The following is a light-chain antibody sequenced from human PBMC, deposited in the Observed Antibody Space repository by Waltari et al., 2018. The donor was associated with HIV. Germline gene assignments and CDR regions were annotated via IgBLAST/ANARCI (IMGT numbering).Light chain of an antibody. CDR1: QGLLYSDGNTY. J-gene: IGKJ5*01. Sequence: DVVMTQSPLSLPVTLGQPASISCRSSQGLLYSDGNTYLNWFQQRPGQSPRRLIYKVSSRASGVPDRLSGSGSGTDFTLQISRVEAEDVGVYYCMQGTHRPITFGQGTRLEIE. CDR2: KVS. V-gene: IGKV2-30*01. CDR3: MQGTHRPIT.